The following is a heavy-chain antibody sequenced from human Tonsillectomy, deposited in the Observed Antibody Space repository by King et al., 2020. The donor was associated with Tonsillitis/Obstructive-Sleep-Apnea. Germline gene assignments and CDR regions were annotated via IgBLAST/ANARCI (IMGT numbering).Heavy chain of an antibody. J-gene: IGHJ4*02. Sequence: VQLVESGGGVVQPGRSLRLSCAASGFTFRTYSMHWVRQAPGKGLEWVADISYNVINKYYGDSVKGRFTISRDNSKNPLYLQMNSLRAEDTAVYYCAKDAGSDSSSFSDSWGQGTLVTVS. CDR1: GFTFRTYS. V-gene: IGHV3-30*01. CDR3: AKDAGSDSSSFSDS. D-gene: IGHD1-26*01. CDR2: ISYNVINK.